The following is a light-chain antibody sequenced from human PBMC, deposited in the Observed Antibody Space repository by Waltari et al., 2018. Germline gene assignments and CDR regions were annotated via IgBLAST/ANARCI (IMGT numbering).Light chain of an antibody. J-gene: IGKJ1*01. CDR1: QSLVSSDGNTY. V-gene: IGKV2-30*01. CDR2: KIS. Sequence: DVVLTQSPLSLPVTLGQPASISCRSSQSLVSSDGNTYFNWFLQRPGQSPRRLLYKISNRDSGVPDRFNGSGSGTDFTLTISRVEAEDVGVYYCMQGSHWPWTFGQGSKVEIK. CDR3: MQGSHWPWT.